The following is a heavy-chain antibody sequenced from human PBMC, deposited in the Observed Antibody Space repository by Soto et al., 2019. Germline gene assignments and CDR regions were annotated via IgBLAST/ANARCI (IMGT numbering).Heavy chain of an antibody. CDR2: INHSGST. CDR1: GGNCRGYC. D-gene: IGHD2-8*02. V-gene: IGHV4-34*01. CDR3: ARDKITGLFDY. Sequence: ASETLSLTCGVEGGNCRGYCWSWIRQPPGTGLEWIGEINHSGSTNYNPSLKSRVTISVDTSKNQFSLKLTSVTAADTAVYYCARDKITGLFDYWGQGTLVTVSS. J-gene: IGHJ4*02.